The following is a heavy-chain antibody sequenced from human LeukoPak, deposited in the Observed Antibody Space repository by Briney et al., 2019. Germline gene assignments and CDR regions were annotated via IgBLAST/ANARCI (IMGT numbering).Heavy chain of an antibody. CDR2: IRYDGSNK. CDR1: GFTFSSYG. CDR3: AKDRDQLWLPDY. D-gene: IGHD5-18*01. Sequence: GGSLRLSCAASGFTFSSYGMHWVRQAPGKGLEWVAFIRYDGSNKYYADSVKGRFTISRDNSKNTLYLQMNSLRPEDTAVYYCAKDRDQLWLPDYWGQGTLVTVSS. V-gene: IGHV3-30*02. J-gene: IGHJ4*02.